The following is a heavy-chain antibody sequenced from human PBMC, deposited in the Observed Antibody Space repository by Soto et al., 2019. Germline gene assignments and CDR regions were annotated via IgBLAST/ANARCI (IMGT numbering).Heavy chain of an antibody. V-gene: IGHV1-46*01. Sequence: ASVKVSCKASGGTFSSYAISWVRQAPGQGLEWMGIINPSGGSTSYAQKFQGRVTMTRDTSTSTVYMELSSLRSEDTAVYYCARDPNGYSGYWFDPWGQGTLVTVSS. D-gene: IGHD5-12*01. CDR2: INPSGGST. J-gene: IGHJ5*02. CDR1: GGTFSSYA. CDR3: ARDPNGYSGYWFDP.